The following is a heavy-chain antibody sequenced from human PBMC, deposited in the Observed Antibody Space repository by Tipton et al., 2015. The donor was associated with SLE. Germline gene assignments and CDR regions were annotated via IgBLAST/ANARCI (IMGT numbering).Heavy chain of an antibody. V-gene: IGHV1-8*01. D-gene: IGHD4-17*01. CDR3: ATSYRDYVEYCQH. J-gene: IGHJ1*01. CDR1: GYTFTSYD. Sequence: QSGAEVKKPGASVKVSCKASGYTFTSYDINWVRQATGQGLEWMGWMNPNSGNTGYAQKFQGRVTMTRNTSISTAYMELSSLRSEDTALYYCATSYRDYVEYCQHWGQGTLVTVSS. CDR2: MNPNSGNT.